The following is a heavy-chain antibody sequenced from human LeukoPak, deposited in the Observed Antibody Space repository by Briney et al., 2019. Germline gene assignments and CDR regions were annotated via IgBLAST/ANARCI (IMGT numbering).Heavy chain of an antibody. J-gene: IGHJ4*02. V-gene: IGHV3-23*01. Sequence: GGSLRLSCAASGFIFSSYAMSWVRQAPGKGLEWVSSISGSGSSTYYANSVKGRFTISRDNSKNTLYLQMNSLRAEDTAVYYCAKYGATAGTNYFDYWGQGTLVTVSS. D-gene: IGHD6-13*01. CDR2: ISGSGSST. CDR3: AKYGATAGTNYFDY. CDR1: GFIFSSYA.